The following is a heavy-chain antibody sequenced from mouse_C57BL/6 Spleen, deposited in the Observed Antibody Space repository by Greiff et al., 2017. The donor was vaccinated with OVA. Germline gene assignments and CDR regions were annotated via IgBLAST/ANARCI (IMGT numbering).Heavy chain of an antibody. D-gene: IGHD1-1*01. CDR2: IHPNSGST. CDR3: ARWNYGSSPYYAMDY. CDR1: GYTFTSYW. Sequence: QVQLQQPGAELVKPGASVKLSCKASGYTFTSYWMHWVKQRPGQGLEWIGMIHPNSGSTNYNEKFKSKATLTVAKSSSTAYMQLSSLTSEDSAVYYCARWNYGSSPYYAMDYWGQGTSVTVSS. V-gene: IGHV1-64*01. J-gene: IGHJ4*01.